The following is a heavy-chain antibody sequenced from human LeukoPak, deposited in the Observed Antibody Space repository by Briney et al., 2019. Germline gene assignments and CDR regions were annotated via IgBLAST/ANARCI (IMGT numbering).Heavy chain of an antibody. D-gene: IGHD4-17*01. CDR3: ARALYDYGDYNYYYYYYMDV. Sequence: ASVKVSCKASGYTFTSYDINWVRQATGQGLEWMGWMNPNSGNTGYAQKFQGRVTITRNTSKSTAYMELGSLRSEDTAVYYCARALYDYGDYNYYYYYYMDVWGKGTTVTVSS. V-gene: IGHV1-8*03. J-gene: IGHJ6*03. CDR1: GYTFTSYD. CDR2: MNPNSGNT.